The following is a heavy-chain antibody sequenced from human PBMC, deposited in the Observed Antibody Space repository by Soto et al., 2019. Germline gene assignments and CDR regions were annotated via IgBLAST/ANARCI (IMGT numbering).Heavy chain of an antibody. CDR1: GFTFSSYE. Sequence: GGSLGLSCAASGFTFSSYEMNWVRQAPGKGLEWVSYISSSGTTVHYADSVKGRFTISRDNAKNSFYLQMNSLRAEDTAIYDWARDESRSYSLDDWGQGTMVTVAS. D-gene: IGHD1-26*01. V-gene: IGHV3-48*03. J-gene: IGHJ4*02. CDR2: ISSSGTTV. CDR3: ARDESRSYSLDD.